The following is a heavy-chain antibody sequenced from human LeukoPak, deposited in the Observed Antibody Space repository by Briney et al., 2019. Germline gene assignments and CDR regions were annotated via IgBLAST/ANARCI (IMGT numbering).Heavy chain of an antibody. Sequence: GGSLRLSCAASGFTFSSYSMNWVRQAPGKGLEWVSSISSSSYIYYADSVKGRFTISRDNAKNSLYLQMNSLRAEDTAVYYCASDLSYYDILTGYYPKNYMDVWGKGTTVTVSS. V-gene: IGHV3-21*01. CDR3: ASDLSYYDILTGYYPKNYMDV. J-gene: IGHJ6*03. D-gene: IGHD3-9*01. CDR1: GFTFSSYS. CDR2: ISSSSYI.